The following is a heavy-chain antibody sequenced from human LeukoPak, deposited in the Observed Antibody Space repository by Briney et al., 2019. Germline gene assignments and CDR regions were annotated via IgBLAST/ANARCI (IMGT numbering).Heavy chain of an antibody. CDR2: ISGSGGST. D-gene: IGHD6-13*01. V-gene: IGHV3-23*01. CDR3: ARDLGGAAAETR. J-gene: IGHJ4*02. CDR1: GFTFSSYA. Sequence: GGSLRLSCAASGFTFSSYAMSWVRQAPGKGLEWVSAISGSGGSTYYADSVKGRFTISRDNAKNTLYLQMNSLRIEDTAVYYCARDLGGAAAETRGGQGTLVTVSS.